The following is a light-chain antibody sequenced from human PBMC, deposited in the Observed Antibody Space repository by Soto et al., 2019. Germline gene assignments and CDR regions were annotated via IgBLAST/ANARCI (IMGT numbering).Light chain of an antibody. CDR2: DAS. Sequence: DIQMTQSPSTLSASLGDRVNLTCRASQSISTWLAWYQQKPGKAPKLLIYDASSLESGVPSRFSGSGSGTEFTLTISSLQPDDFATYYCQQYNSYSPETFGQGTKVDIK. V-gene: IGKV1-5*01. CDR1: QSISTW. J-gene: IGKJ1*01. CDR3: QQYNSYSPET.